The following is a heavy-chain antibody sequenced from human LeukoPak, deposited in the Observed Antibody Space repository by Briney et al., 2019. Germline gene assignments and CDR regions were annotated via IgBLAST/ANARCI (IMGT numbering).Heavy chain of an antibody. CDR1: GFTFSNYA. V-gene: IGHV3-23*01. Sequence: LPGGSLRLSCAASGFTFSNYAMSWVRQAPGKGLEWVSGISGNGGSTYYADSVKGRFTISRDNSKNTLYLQMISLRADDTAVYNCARARGSWIIDYWGQGTLVTVSS. J-gene: IGHJ4*02. D-gene: IGHD6-13*01. CDR3: ARARGSWIIDY. CDR2: ISGNGGST.